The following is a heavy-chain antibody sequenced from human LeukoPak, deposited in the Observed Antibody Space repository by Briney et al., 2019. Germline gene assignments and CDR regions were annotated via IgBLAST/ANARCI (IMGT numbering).Heavy chain of an antibody. CDR2: IWYDGSDK. Sequence: GGSLRLSCAASGFNFSNYGVHWVRQAPGKGLEWVAVIWYDGSDKYYADSVKGRFTISRDTSKNTLYLQMNSLRAEDTAVYHCARDHEMATITGAFDIWGQGTMVTVSS. D-gene: IGHD5-24*01. J-gene: IGHJ3*02. CDR3: ARDHEMATITGAFDI. V-gene: IGHV3-33*01. CDR1: GFNFSNYG.